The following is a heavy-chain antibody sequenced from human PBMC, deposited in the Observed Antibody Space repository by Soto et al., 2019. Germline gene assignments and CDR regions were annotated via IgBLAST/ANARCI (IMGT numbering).Heavy chain of an antibody. CDR1: GFTFSSYG. V-gene: IGHV3-30*18. CDR3: ANSGYHPSQLDY. D-gene: IGHD3-22*01. Sequence: GGSLRLSCAASGFTFSSYGMHWVRQAPGKGLEWVAVISYDGSNKYYADSVKGRFTISRDNSKNTLYLQMNSLRAEDTAVYYCANSGYHPSQLDYWGQGTLVTVSS. J-gene: IGHJ4*02. CDR2: ISYDGSNK.